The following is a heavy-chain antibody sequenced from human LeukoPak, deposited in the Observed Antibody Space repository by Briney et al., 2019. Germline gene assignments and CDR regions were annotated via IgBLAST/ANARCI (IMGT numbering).Heavy chain of an antibody. Sequence: PGGSLRLSCAASGFMFNSYAMSWVRQAPGKGLEWVSAISGSGSTTYYADSVKGRFTISRDNSKNTLDLQMNSLRAEDTAVYYCAKARESSSWCFDYWGQGTLVTVSS. J-gene: IGHJ4*02. D-gene: IGHD6-13*01. CDR1: GFMFNSYA. CDR3: AKARESSSWCFDY. V-gene: IGHV3-23*01. CDR2: ISGSGSTT.